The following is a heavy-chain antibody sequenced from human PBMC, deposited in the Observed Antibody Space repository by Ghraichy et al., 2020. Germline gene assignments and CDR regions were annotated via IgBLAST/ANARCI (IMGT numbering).Heavy chain of an antibody. V-gene: IGHV3-53*01. Sequence: GESLNISCAASGFSVSSNYMNWVRQAPGKGLEWVSVIYTDDTTYYADSVKGRFTISRDSSKNMLFLQMNSLRGEDTAVYFCAGARDYSSRAPSDYWGQGTLVTVST. J-gene: IGHJ4*02. CDR3: AGARDYSSRAPSDY. CDR2: IYTDDTT. D-gene: IGHD3-10*01. CDR1: GFSVSSNY.